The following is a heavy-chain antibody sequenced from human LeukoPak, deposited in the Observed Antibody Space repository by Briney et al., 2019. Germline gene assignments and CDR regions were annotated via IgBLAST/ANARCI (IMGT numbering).Heavy chain of an antibody. D-gene: IGHD3-3*01. CDR3: ARVGEFLRSPYYYMDV. CDR2: IKQDGIEI. Sequence: GGSLRLSCAASGFTFSSYWMTWVRQTPGKGLEWVANIKQDGIEIYCVDSVKGRFTISRGNAKNSLYMQMNSLRAEDTAVYYCARVGEFLRSPYYYMDVWGKGTTVTVSS. V-gene: IGHV3-7*01. J-gene: IGHJ6*03. CDR1: GFTFSSYW.